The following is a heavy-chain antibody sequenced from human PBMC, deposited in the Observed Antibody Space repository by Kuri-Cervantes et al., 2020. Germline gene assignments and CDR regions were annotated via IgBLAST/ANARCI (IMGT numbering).Heavy chain of an antibody. J-gene: IGHJ6*03. V-gene: IGHV4-38-2*02. CDR2: IYHSGST. CDR3: ARTPARVTMVQGVINYYYYMDV. Sequence: SETLSLTCTVSGYSISSGYYWGWIRQPPGKGLEWIGSIYHSGSTYYNPSLKSRATISVDTSKNQFSLKLSSVTAADTAVYYCARTPARVTMVQGVINYYYYMDVWGKGTTVTVSS. D-gene: IGHD3-10*01. CDR1: GYSISSGYY.